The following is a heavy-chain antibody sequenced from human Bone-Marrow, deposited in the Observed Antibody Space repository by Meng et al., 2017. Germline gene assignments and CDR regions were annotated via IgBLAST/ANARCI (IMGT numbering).Heavy chain of an antibody. CDR1: GYTFTGYG. V-gene: IGHV1-18*01. CDR2: ISAYNGNT. D-gene: IGHD2-15*01. J-gene: IGHJ5*02. CDR3: ARDDNCSGGSCYLTPGWFDP. Sequence: VRLGQAGAEVKKTGATVKGHCKASGYTFTGYGISGGRQAPGQGLEWMGWISAYNGNTNYAQKLQGRVTMTTDTATSTAYMELRSLRSDDTAVYYCARDDNCSGGSCYLTPGWFDPWGQGTLVTVSS.